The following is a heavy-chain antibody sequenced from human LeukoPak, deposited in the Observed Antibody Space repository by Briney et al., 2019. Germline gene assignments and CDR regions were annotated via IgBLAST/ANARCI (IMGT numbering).Heavy chain of an antibody. D-gene: IGHD3-22*01. CDR1: GFTFSSYW. CDR2: INSDGSST. V-gene: IGHV3-74*01. Sequence: GGSLRLPCAASGFTFSSYWMHWVRQAPGKGLVWVSRINSDGSSTSYADSVKGRFTISRDNAKNTLYLQMNSLRAEDTAVYYCARDRRYYDSSGYYFIDAFDIWGQGTMVTVSS. CDR3: ARDRRYYDSSGYYFIDAFDI. J-gene: IGHJ3*02.